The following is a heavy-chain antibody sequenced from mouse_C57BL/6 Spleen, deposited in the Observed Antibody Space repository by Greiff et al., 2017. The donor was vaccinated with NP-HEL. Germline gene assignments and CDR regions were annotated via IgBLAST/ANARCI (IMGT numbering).Heavy chain of an antibody. Sequence: QVQLKESGPELVKPGASVKISCKASGYAFSSSWMNWVKQRPGQGLEWIGRIYPGDGDTNYNGKFKGKATMTADKSSSTAYMQLSSLTSEDSAVSFCARWAPSTTVVANYSMDDWGQGTSVTVSS. V-gene: IGHV1-82*01. CDR1: GYAFSSSW. CDR3: ARWAPSTTVVANYSMDD. J-gene: IGHJ4*01. CDR2: IYPGDGDT. D-gene: IGHD1-1*01.